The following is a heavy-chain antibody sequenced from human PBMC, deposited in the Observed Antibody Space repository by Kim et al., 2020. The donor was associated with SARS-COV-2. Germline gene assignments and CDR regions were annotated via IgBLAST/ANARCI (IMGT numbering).Heavy chain of an antibody. D-gene: IGHD3-22*01. V-gene: IGHV4-34*01. CDR3: ARGPGYYDSSNRPFDY. Sequence: SETLSLTCAVYGGSFSGYYWSWIRQPPGKGLEWIGEINHSGSTNYNPSLKSRVTISVDTSKNQFSLKLSSVTAADTAVYYCARGPGYYDSSNRPFDYWGQGTLVPVSS. CDR2: INHSGST. J-gene: IGHJ4*02. CDR1: GGSFSGYY.